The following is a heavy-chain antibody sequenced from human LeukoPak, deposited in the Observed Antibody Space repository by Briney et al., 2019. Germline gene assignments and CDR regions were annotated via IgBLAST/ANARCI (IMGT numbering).Heavy chain of an antibody. J-gene: IGHJ4*02. CDR2: INHSGST. CDR1: GGSFSGYY. V-gene: IGHV4-34*01. Sequence: SETLSLTCAVYGGSFSGYYWSWIRQPPGKGLEWIGEINHSGSTNYNPSLKSRVTMSVDTSKNQFSLKLSSVTAADTAVYYCARGDAHYDFWSGYTKYYFDYWGQGTLVTVSS. CDR3: ARGDAHYDFWSGYTKYYFDY. D-gene: IGHD3-3*01.